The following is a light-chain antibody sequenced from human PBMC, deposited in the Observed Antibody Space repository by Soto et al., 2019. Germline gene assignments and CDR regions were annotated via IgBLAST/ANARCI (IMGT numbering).Light chain of an antibody. V-gene: IGKV1-5*01. CDR3: QQYNSYSTT. J-gene: IGKJ1*01. Sequence: DIQMTQSPSTLSASVGDRVTITCRASQSISSWLAWYQQKPGKAPKLLIYDASSLESGVPSRFSGSGSGTEFTLTISSLQPDDFVTYYCQQYNSYSTTFGQGTKVEIK. CDR2: DAS. CDR1: QSISSW.